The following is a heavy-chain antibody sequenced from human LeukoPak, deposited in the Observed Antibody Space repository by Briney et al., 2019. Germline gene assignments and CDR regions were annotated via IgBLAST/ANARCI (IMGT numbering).Heavy chain of an antibody. V-gene: IGHV1-18*04. CDR1: GYTFTSYG. CDR2: ISAYNGNT. D-gene: IGHD2-15*01. CDR3: ARSRLRGDWFDP. Sequence: ASMKVSCKASGYTFTSYGISWVRQAPGQGLEWMGWISAYNGNTNYAQKLQGRVTMTTDTSTSTAYMELRSLRSDDTAVYYCARSRLRGDWFDPWGQGTLVTVSS. J-gene: IGHJ5*02.